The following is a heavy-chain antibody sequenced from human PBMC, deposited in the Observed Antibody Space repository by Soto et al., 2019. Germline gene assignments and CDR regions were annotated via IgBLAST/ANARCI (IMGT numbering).Heavy chain of an antibody. V-gene: IGHV3-7*01. CDR3: SRSLNS. J-gene: IGHJ4*02. Sequence: GGSLRLSCAASGFTFSSSWMDWVRQAPGKGLEWVANINPDGRENHYVGSVEGRFTISRDNARNALYLQISSLTAEDSALYFCSRSLNSWGQGTRVTVS. CDR1: GFTFSSSW. CDR2: INPDGREN.